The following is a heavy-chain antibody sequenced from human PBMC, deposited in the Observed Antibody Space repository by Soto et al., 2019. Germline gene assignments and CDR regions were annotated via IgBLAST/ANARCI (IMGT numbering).Heavy chain of an antibody. CDR1: GFSLTTGRMG. J-gene: IGHJ6*02. V-gene: IGHV2-26*01. CDR3: ARLVADPYYYYYGLDV. Sequence: QVTLKESGPVLVKATETLTLTCTVSGFSLTTGRMGVSWIRQPPGKALEWLAHIFSNDERSYNSSLQPTLTISYETSKGQVVLTMTDVGPVDTATYYCARLVADPYYYYYGLDVWGPGTTVTVSS. CDR2: IFSNDER.